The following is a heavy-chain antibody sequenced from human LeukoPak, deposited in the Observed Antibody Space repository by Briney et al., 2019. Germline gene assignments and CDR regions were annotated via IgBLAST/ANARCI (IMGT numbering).Heavy chain of an antibody. D-gene: IGHD3/OR15-3a*01. Sequence: SQTLSLTCTVSGGSISSGSYYWSWIRQPAGKGLEWIGRIYTSGSTNYNPSLKSRVTISVDTSKNQFSLKLSSVTAADTAVYYCARDGGTGGPFDYWGPGTLVTVSS. CDR1: GGSISSGSYY. CDR2: IYTSGST. V-gene: IGHV4-61*02. CDR3: ARDGGTGGPFDY. J-gene: IGHJ4*02.